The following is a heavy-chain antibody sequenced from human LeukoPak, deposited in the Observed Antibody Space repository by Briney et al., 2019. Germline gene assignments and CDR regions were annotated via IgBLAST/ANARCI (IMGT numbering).Heavy chain of an antibody. CDR1: GFTLSIYA. J-gene: IGHJ6*03. Sequence: GGSLRLSCAASGFTLSIYAMSWVREAPGKGLEWVSAISGSGGSTYYADSVRGRFTFSGDSSKNTLYLQLNSLRAEDTAVHYCASCRIPYYYMDVWGKGPTVTVSS. CDR3: ASCRIPYYYMDV. CDR2: ISGSGGST. V-gene: IGHV3-23*01. D-gene: IGHD2-15*01.